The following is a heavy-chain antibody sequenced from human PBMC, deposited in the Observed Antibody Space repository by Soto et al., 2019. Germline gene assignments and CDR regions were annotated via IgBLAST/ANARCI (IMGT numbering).Heavy chain of an antibody. CDR1: CYTFTNYG. CDR2: ISAYNGNT. V-gene: IGHV1-18*01. Sequence: GASVKVSCEAFCYTFTNYGMSSVRPAPGKGVEGMGWISAYNGNTNYAQKLQGRVTMTTDTSTSTAYMELRSLRSDDTAVYYCARAVEYYYDSSGYYWCAFGIWGQGTMVTVSS. D-gene: IGHD3-22*01. J-gene: IGHJ3*02. CDR3: ARAVEYYYDSSGYYWCAFGI.